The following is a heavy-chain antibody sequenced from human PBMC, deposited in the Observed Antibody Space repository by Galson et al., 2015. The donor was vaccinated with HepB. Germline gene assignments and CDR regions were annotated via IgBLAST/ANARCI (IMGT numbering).Heavy chain of an antibody. V-gene: IGHV1-46*01. CDR1: GYTFASYY. J-gene: IGHJ5*02. CDR3: ARRQCSSSRCYSNWFDP. CDR2: INPSPEST. Sequence: SVKVSCKASGYTFASYYMHWVRQAPGQGLEWMGIINPSPESTTYAQKFQGRVTMTWDTSTSTSYMELGSLRSEDTAVYYCARRQCSSSRCYSNWFDPWGQGTLVTVSS. D-gene: IGHD2-2*01.